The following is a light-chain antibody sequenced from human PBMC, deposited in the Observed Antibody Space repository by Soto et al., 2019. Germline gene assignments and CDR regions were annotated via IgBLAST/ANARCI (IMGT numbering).Light chain of an antibody. CDR2: GAS. CDR3: QHYGGSPQRT. J-gene: IGKJ1*01. V-gene: IGKV3-20*01. Sequence: EMVLTQSPGTLSLSPGERATLSCRASQSFKNNYLAWYQQKPGQAPRLLIFGASSRAPGIPDRFSGSGSGTDFTLTISRLEPEDFALYYCQHYGGSPQRTFGQGTKVEVK. CDR1: QSFKNNY.